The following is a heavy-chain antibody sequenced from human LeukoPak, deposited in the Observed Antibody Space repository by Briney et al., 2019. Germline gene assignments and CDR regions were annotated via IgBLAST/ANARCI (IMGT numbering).Heavy chain of an antibody. V-gene: IGHV3-7*01. CDR2: IKQDGSES. CDR3: ARRYCSGGSCYLDY. D-gene: IGHD2-15*01. CDR1: GFTFSSHW. J-gene: IGHJ4*02. Sequence: GGSLRLSCAASGFTFSSHWMDWVRQAPGKGLEWVANIKQDGSESYYLDSVKGRFTISRDNAKNTLYLQMNSLRAEDTAVYYCARRYCSGGSCYLDYWGQGTLVTVSS.